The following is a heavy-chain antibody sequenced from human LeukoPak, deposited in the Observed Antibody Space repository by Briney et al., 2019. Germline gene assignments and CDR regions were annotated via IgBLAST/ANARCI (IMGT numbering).Heavy chain of an antibody. V-gene: IGHV5-51*01. CDR1: GYTFTNYW. J-gene: IGHJ4*02. CDR2: IYPDDSDT. CDR3: IPYYFDY. Sequence: GESLKISCKGSGYTFTNYWIGWVRQVPGKGLEWMGIIYPDDSDTRYRPSFQGQVTISADKSISTAHLQWSSLKASDTAMIRGIPYYFDYWGQGTLVTVSS. D-gene: IGHD1-14*01.